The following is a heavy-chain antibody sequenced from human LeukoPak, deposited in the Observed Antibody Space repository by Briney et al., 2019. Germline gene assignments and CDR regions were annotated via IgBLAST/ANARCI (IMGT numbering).Heavy chain of an antibody. D-gene: IGHD6-6*01. CDR1: GGSISSYY. Sequence: VKPSESLSLTCTVAGGSISSYYTGWIRQPAGRGLGWIGRIYNSEITNYNPSLRSRVTMSLDTSKNRFSLRLSSVTAADTAVYYCARGRVWDAFDVWGQGTMVTVSS. J-gene: IGHJ3*01. V-gene: IGHV4-4*07. CDR2: IYNSEIT. CDR3: ARGRVWDAFDV.